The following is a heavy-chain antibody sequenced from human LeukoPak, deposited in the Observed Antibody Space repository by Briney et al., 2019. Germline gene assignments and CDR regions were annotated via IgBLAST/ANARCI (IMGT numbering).Heavy chain of an antibody. CDR3: ARDLLGDYYYYYMNV. V-gene: IGHV1-46*01. D-gene: IGHD2-15*01. CDR1: GYTFANYY. Sequence: ASVKVSCKASGYTFANYYIHWVRQAPGQGLEWMGIINPSGGSTSYAQKFQGRVTMTRDMSTSTVYMELSSLRSEDTAVYYCARDLLGDYYYYYMNVWGKGTTVTVSS. J-gene: IGHJ6*03. CDR2: INPSGGST.